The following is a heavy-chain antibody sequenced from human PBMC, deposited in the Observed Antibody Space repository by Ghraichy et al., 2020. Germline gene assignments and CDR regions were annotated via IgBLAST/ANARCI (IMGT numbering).Heavy chain of an antibody. J-gene: IGHJ5*02. CDR3: ARAGQQWAGGVVFDP. V-gene: IGHV3-48*03. D-gene: IGHD6-19*01. Sequence: GESLNISCAASGFTFSSYEMNWVRQAPGKGLEWVSYISSSGSTIYYADSVKGRFTISRDNAKNSLYLQMNSLRAEDTAVYYCARAGQQWAGGVVFDPWGQGTLVTVSS. CDR2: ISSSGSTI. CDR1: GFTFSSYE.